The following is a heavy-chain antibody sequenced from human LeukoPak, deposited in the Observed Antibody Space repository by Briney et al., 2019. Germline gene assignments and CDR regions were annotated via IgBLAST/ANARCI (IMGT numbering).Heavy chain of an antibody. CDR1: GFTFSTHWM. CDR2: IYHSGST. J-gene: IGHJ4*02. D-gene: IGHD3-3*01. Sequence: GSLRLSCAASGFTFSTHWMSWFRQTPGKGLEWIGSIYHSGSTYYNPSLKSRVTISVDTSKNQFSLKLSSVTAADTAVYYCARVRSYDFWSGYYGANGYYFDYWGQGTLVTVSS. V-gene: IGHV4-38-2*01. CDR3: ARVRSYDFWSGYYGANGYYFDY.